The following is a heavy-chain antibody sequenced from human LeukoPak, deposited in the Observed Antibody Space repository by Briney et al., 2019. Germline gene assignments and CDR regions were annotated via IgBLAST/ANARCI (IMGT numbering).Heavy chain of an antibody. CDR2: INPNSGGT. V-gene: IGHV1-2*02. CDR3: ARAIPTIPEDYYYYYGMDV. D-gene: IGHD1-26*01. J-gene: IGHJ6*02. CDR1: GYTFTGYY. Sequence: ASVKVSCKASGYTFTGYYMHWVRQAPGQGLEWMGWINPNSGGTNYAQKFQGRVTMTRDTSISTAYMELSRLRSDDTAVYYCARAIPTIPEDYYYYYGMDVWGQGTTVTVSS.